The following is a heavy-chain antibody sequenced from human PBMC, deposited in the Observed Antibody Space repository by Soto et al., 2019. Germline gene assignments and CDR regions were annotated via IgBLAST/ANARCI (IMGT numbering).Heavy chain of an antibody. D-gene: IGHD6-13*01. CDR1: GYSFTSYW. J-gene: IGHJ6*02. Sequence: GADLKISGKGSGYSFTSYWIGWVRQMPGKGLEWMGIIYPGDSDTRYSPSFQGQVTISADKSISTAYLQWSSLKASDTAIYYCARASGAGKYYYGLAVWVQGTTVTVS. CDR3: ARASGAGKYYYGLAV. V-gene: IGHV5-51*01. CDR2: IYPGDSDT.